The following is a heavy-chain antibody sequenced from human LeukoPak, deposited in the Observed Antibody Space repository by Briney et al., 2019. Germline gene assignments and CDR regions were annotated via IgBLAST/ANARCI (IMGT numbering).Heavy chain of an antibody. V-gene: IGHV3-30*09. CDR2: ISYDGSNK. CDR3: AKDWGAHYLDN. CDR1: GFTFSSYA. Sequence: GGSLRLSCAASGFTFSSYAMHWVRQAPGKGLEWVAVISYDGSNKYYADSVKGRFAISRDNSNNTLYLHINGLRADDTAIYYCAKDWGAHYLDNWGQGILVTVSS. D-gene: IGHD1-26*01. J-gene: IGHJ4*02.